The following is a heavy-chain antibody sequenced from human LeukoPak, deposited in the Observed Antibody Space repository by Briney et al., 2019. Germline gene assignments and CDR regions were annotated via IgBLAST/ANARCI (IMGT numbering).Heavy chain of an antibody. J-gene: IGHJ6*03. CDR2: IIPIFGTA. D-gene: IGHD5-24*01. CDR1: GYTFTSYG. Sequence: SVKVSCKASGYTFTSYGISWVRQAPGQGLEWMGGIIPIFGTANYAQKFQGRVTITADESTSTAYMELSSLRSEDTAVYYCARGQEMADYYYYYYMDVWGKGTTVTISS. V-gene: IGHV1-69*13. CDR3: ARGQEMADYYYYYYMDV.